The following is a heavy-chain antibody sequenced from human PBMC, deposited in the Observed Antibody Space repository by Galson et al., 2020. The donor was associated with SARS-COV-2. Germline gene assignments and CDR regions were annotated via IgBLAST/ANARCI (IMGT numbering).Heavy chain of an antibody. D-gene: IGHD4-17*01. CDR1: GGSFSGYY. CDR3: ARGRSVGEYLSF. J-gene: IGHJ4*02. CDR2: INHSGYA. Sequence: SQASETLSLTCAGFGGSFSGYYWSWIRQSSGKGLEWIGAINHSGYANYNPSLRSRVTISVDTSKRHFSLEVRSVTAADTAIYYCARGRSVGEYLSFWGQGTLVTVSS. V-gene: IGHV4-34*01.